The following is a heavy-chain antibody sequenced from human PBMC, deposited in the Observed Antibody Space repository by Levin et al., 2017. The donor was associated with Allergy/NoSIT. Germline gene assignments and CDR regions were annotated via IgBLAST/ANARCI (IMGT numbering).Heavy chain of an antibody. J-gene: IGHJ5*02. Sequence: SQTLSLTCTVSGGSISSYYWSWIRQPPGKGLEWIGYIYYSGSTNYNPSLKSRVTISVDTSKNQFSLKLSSVTAADTAVYYCARALRSSWYTSSNGFDPWGQGTLVTVSS. D-gene: IGHD6-13*01. V-gene: IGHV4-59*01. CDR3: ARALRSSWYTSSNGFDP. CDR1: GGSISSYY. CDR2: IYYSGST.